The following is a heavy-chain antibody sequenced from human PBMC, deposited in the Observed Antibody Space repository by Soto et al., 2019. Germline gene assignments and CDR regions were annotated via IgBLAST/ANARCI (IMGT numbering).Heavy chain of an antibody. V-gene: IGHV4-61*01. CDR2: IYYSGST. D-gene: IGHD4-17*01. Sequence: QVQLQESGPGLVKPSETLSLTCTVSGGSVSSGSYYWSWIRQPPGKGLEWIGYIYYSGSTNYNPSLKSRVTISVDTSKNQFSLKLSSVTAADTAVYYCARAPRDDYEDFYYGMDVWGQGTTVTVSS. CDR1: GGSVSSGSYY. CDR3: ARAPRDDYEDFYYGMDV. J-gene: IGHJ6*02.